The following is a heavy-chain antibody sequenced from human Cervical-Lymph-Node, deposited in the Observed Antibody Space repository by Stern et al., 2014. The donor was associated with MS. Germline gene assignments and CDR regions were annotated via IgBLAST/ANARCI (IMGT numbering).Heavy chain of an antibody. CDR1: GGSISSDY. CDR2: ISDRRRS. V-gene: IGHV4-59*01. CDR3: SRGRGVSFYFHWFDP. J-gene: IGHJ5*02. Sequence: QLQLPESGPGLVKPSGTLSLTCSVSGGSISSDYWKWIRQAPEKGLEWIGCISDRRRSNYPPSRKTRVPISLDTSKNQLTLNVSSVTAADTALYFCSRGRGVSFYFHWFDPWGQGTLVTVSS. D-gene: IGHD2/OR15-2a*01.